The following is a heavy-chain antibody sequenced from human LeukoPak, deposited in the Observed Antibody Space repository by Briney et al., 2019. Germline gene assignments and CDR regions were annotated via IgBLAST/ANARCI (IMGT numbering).Heavy chain of an antibody. V-gene: IGHV1-8*01. J-gene: IGHJ4*02. CDR1: GYTFTSYD. Sequence: ASVKVSCKASGYTFTSYDINWVRQATGQGLEWMGWMNPNSGNTGYAQKFQGRVTVTRNTSISTAYMELSSLRSEDTAVYYCARLGAYYYDSSGYYYDYWGQGTLVTVSS. D-gene: IGHD3-22*01. CDR2: MNPNSGNT. CDR3: ARLGAYYYDSSGYYYDY.